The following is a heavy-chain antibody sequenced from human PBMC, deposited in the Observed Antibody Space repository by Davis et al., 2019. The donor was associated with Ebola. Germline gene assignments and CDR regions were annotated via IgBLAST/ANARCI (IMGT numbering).Heavy chain of an antibody. CDR2: INQDGTEK. CDR1: GFTFTNYW. Sequence: GGSLRLSCVVSGFTFTNYWMSWVRQAPGKGLEWVANINQDGTEKHYVDSVKGRFTISRDSAKKSLFLQMNSLRAEDTAVYYCVREAAAGDYWGQGTLVTVSP. D-gene: IGHD6-13*01. V-gene: IGHV3-7*03. J-gene: IGHJ4*02. CDR3: VREAAAGDY.